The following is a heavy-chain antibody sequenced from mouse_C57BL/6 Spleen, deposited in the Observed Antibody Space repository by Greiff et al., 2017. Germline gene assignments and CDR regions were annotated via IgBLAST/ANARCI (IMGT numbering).Heavy chain of an antibody. D-gene: IGHD2-2*01. Sequence: QVHVKQSGAELARPGASVKMSCKASGYTFTSYTMHWVKQRPGQGLAWIGYINPSSGYTKYNQKFKDKATLTADKSSSTAYMQLSSLTSDDSAVYYCAREVYYGYDVSWFAYWGQGTLVTVSA. CDR2: INPSSGYT. V-gene: IGHV1-4*01. CDR3: AREVYYGYDVSWFAY. CDR1: GYTFTSYT. J-gene: IGHJ3*01.